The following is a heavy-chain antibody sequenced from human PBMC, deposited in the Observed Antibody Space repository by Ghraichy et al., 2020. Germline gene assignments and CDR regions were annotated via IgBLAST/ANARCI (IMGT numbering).Heavy chain of an antibody. V-gene: IGHV4-59*01. CDR3: AREVVGATISHYYYYMDV. CDR1: GGSISSYY. Sequence: SETLSLTCTVSGGSISSYYWSWIRQLPGKGLEWIGYIYYSGSTNYNPSLKSRVTISVDTSKNQFSLKLSSVTAADTAVYYCAREVVGATISHYYYYMDVWGKGTTVTVSS. D-gene: IGHD1-26*01. CDR2: IYYSGST. J-gene: IGHJ6*03.